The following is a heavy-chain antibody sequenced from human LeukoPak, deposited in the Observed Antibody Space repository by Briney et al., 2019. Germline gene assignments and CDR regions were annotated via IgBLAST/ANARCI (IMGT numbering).Heavy chain of an antibody. CDR2: IYERGPA. CDR3: AREIGGGSYYWFDP. J-gene: IGHJ5*02. Sequence: PSETLCLTCTVSGGSINSGDYYWSWIRQPPEKGVEWIGCIYERGPAYYNPSLKSRFTISVDTVKNPLFLNVTSMTAADTAVYYCAREIGGGSYYWFDPWGQGTLVTVSS. D-gene: IGHD1-26*01. CDR1: GGSINSGDYY. V-gene: IGHV4-39*07.